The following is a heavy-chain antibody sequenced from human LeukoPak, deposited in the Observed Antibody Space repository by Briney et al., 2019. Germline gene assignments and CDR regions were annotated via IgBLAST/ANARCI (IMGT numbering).Heavy chain of an antibody. V-gene: IGHV4-31*03. CDR1: GCSLSSDNYY. J-gene: IGHJ4*02. CDR3: ARGEFDDYLTNNYFDD. Sequence: SETLSLTCTVSGCSLSSDNYYWTCIRPHPGKGVEGVGYIYYSGSTYYNPFLKSRVTISADTSKNQFSLKLSSLTAADTAVYYCARGEFDDYLTNNYFDDWGQGTLVT. D-gene: IGHD4-11*01. CDR2: IYYSGST.